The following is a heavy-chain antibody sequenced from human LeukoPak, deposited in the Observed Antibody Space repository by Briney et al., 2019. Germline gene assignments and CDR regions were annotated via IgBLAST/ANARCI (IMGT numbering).Heavy chain of an antibody. Sequence: SETLSLTCNVSGASVSSGSYYWSWIRQPPGKELEWIGYIYYSGSTSYNPSLKSRVTISVDTSKNHFSLNLRSVTAADSAVYYCARGGVTVIVVAIWGQGTLVTVSS. J-gene: IGHJ4*02. CDR2: IYYSGST. D-gene: IGHD3-22*01. CDR1: GASVSSGSYY. V-gene: IGHV4-61*03. CDR3: ARGGVTVIVVAI.